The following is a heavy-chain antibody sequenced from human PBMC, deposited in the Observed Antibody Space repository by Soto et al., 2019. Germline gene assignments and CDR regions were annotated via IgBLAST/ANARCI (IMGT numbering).Heavy chain of an antibody. CDR3: AIRRILPTTNFDY. CDR2: IFHTGAT. V-gene: IGHV4-39*01. Sequence: QLQLQESGPGLVKPSETLSLTCTVSGDSISSSSFYWGWIRQPPGKGLEWIGHIFHTGATYQNPTLQSRLGMSVDTSKNQFSLNLSSVTATDTAVYYSAIRRILPTTNFDYWGQGTLVTVSS. J-gene: IGHJ4*02. D-gene: IGHD3-9*01. CDR1: GDSISSSSFY.